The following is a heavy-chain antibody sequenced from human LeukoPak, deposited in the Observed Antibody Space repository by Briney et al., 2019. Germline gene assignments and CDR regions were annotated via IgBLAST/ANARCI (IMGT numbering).Heavy chain of an antibody. CDR2: ISYDGSNK. Sequence: GGSLRLSCAASGFTFSSYAMHWVRQAPGKGLEWVAVISYDGSNKYYADSVKGRFTISRDNSKNTLYLQMNSLRAEDTAVYYCARVHDYRRAVDIWGQGTMVTVSS. CDR3: ARVHDYRRAVDI. J-gene: IGHJ3*02. V-gene: IGHV3-30-3*01. CDR1: GFTFSSYA. D-gene: IGHD4-11*01.